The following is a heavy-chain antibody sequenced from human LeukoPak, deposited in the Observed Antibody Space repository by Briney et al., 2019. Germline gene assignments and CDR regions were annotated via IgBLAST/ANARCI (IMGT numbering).Heavy chain of an antibody. CDR2: IYPGDSDT. CDR3: ASVYYYDSSGDDAFDI. CDR1: GYSFTSYW. V-gene: IGHV5-51*01. Sequence: GESLKISCKGSGYSFTSYWIGWVRQMPGKGLEWMGIIYPGDSDTRYSPSFQGQVTISADKSISTAYLQWSSLKASDTAMYYCASVYYYDSSGDDAFDIWGQGTMVTVSS. D-gene: IGHD3-22*01. J-gene: IGHJ3*02.